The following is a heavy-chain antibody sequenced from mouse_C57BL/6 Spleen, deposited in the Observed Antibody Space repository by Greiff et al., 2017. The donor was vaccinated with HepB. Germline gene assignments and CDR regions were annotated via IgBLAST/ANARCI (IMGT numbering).Heavy chain of an antibody. V-gene: IGHV1-64*01. Sequence: QVQLQQPGAELVKPGASVKLSCKASGYTFTSYWMHWVKQRPGQGLEWIGMIHPNSGSTNYNEKFKSKATLTVEKSSSTAYMQLSSLTSEDSAVYYCARDYYGSSYYFDYWGQGTTLTVSS. D-gene: IGHD1-1*01. CDR2: IHPNSGST. J-gene: IGHJ2*01. CDR3: ARDYYGSSYYFDY. CDR1: GYTFTSYW.